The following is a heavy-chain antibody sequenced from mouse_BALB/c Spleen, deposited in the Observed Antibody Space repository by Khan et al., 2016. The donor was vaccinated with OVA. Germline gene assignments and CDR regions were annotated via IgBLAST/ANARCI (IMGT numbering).Heavy chain of an antibody. J-gene: IGHJ2*01. CDR2: INPGTDNT. D-gene: IGHD3-1*01. V-gene: IGHV1S132*01. CDR3: ARGGAWGYFDY. CDR1: GYTFTSYW. Sequence: QVQLQQSGAELVRPGASVKLSCKTSGYTFTSYWIHWVKQRPGQGLEWIAKINPGTDNTYYNERLKDKATLTADKSSSTAYMQLSSLTSEDSAVYYCARGGAWGYFDYWGQGTTVTVSA.